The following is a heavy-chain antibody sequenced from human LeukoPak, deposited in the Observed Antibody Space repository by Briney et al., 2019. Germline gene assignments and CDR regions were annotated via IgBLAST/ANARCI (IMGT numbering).Heavy chain of an antibody. J-gene: IGHJ6*02. V-gene: IGHV3-23*01. D-gene: IGHD2-8*01. CDR3: ATKNGGRYGMDV. CDR2: ISGSGGST. Sequence: GGSLRLSCAASGFTFSSYAMSWVRQAPGKGLEWVSAISGSGGSTYYADSVKGRFTISRDNSKNTLYLQMNSLRAEDTAVYYYATKNGGRYGMDVWGQGTTVTVSS. CDR1: GFTFSSYA.